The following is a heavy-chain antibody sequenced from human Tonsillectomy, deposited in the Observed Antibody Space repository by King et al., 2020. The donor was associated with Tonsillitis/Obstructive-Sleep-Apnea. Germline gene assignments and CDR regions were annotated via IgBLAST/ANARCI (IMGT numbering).Heavy chain of an antibody. V-gene: IGHV4-39*01. D-gene: IGHD3-3*01. CDR1: GGSISSRSYY. Sequence: QLQESGPGLVKPSETLSLTCAVSGGSISSRSYYRGWIRQPPGKGLEWIGSIYYSGRTFYNPSLQSRVTISVDTSKNQFSLKLSSVTAADRAVFYCAIHEVTTNAFDIWGQGTTVTVSS. J-gene: IGHJ3*02. CDR2: IYYSGRT. CDR3: AIHEVTTNAFDI.